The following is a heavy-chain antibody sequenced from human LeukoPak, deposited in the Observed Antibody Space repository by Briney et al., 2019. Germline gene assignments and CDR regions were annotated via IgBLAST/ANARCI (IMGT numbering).Heavy chain of an antibody. Sequence: ASVKVSCKASGYTFTGYYMHWVRQAPGQGLEWMGWISTYNGITSYAQKLQGRVTMTTDTSSTTAYMELRSLRSDDTALYYRARDRGLRATAGTRIDFWGQGTLVTVSS. D-gene: IGHD6-13*01. J-gene: IGHJ4*02. CDR3: ARDRGLRATAGTRIDF. V-gene: IGHV1-18*04. CDR2: ISTYNGIT. CDR1: GYTFTGYY.